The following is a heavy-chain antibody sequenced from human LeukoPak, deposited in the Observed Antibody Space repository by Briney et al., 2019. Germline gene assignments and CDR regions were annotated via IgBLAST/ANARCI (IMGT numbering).Heavy chain of an antibody. J-gene: IGHJ4*02. CDR1: GFIFSSYW. CDR2: ICST. CDR3: ARGQNIPA. D-gene: IGHD1/OR15-1a*01. V-gene: IGHV3-53*01. Sequence: GGSLRLSCAVSGFIFSSYWMNWVRQAPGKGLEWVSVICSTYYADSVKGRFTISRDNSKNTLYLQMNSLRAEDTAVYYCARGQNIPAWGQGTLVTVSS.